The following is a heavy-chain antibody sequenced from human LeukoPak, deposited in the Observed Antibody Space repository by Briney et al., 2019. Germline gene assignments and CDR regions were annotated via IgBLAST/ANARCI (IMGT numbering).Heavy chain of an antibody. D-gene: IGHD2-8*01. CDR1: GFSLRTRGVG. V-gene: IGHV2-5*01. CDR3: AHRGVLEGAFDI. CDR2: IYWNDDK. J-gene: IGHJ3*02. Sequence: SGPTLVKPTQTLTLTCTFSGFSLRTRGVGVGWIRQPPGKALEWLALIYWNDDKRYSPSLKSRLTITKDTSKNQVVLTMTNMDPVDTATYYCAHRGVLEGAFDIWGQGTMVTVSS.